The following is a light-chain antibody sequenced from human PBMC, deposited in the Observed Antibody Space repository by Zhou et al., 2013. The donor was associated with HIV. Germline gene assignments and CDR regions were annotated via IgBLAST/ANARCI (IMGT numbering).Light chain of an antibody. Sequence: EIVLTQSPATLSLSPGERATLSCRASQSVSGYLAWYQQKPGQAPRLLIYGASTRATGIPARISGSGSGTDFTLTISSLQSEDFAVYYCQQYNNWWTFGQGTKVEIK. J-gene: IGKJ1*01. CDR2: GAS. CDR3: QQYNNWWT. V-gene: IGKV3-15*01. CDR1: QSVSGY.